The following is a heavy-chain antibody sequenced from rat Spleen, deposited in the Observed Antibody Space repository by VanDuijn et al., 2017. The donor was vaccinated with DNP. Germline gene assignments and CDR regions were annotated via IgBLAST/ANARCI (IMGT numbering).Heavy chain of an antibody. D-gene: IGHD1-7*01. Sequence: EVQLVESGGGLVQPGRSLKLSCAASKFTFSNYDMAWVRQAPTKGLEWVAYISHDGTFTYHRDSVKGRFTISRDNAKSRLYLQMDSLRSEDTATYYCARWVWYFDYWGQGIIVTVSS. V-gene: IGHV5-25*01. CDR1: KFTFSNYD. CDR3: ARWVWYFDY. CDR2: ISHDGTFT. J-gene: IGHJ2*01.